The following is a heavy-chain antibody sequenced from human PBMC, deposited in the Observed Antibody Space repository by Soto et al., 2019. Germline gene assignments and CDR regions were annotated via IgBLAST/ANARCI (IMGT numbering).Heavy chain of an antibody. D-gene: IGHD2-2*01. V-gene: IGHV4-34*09. CDR3: ARVGHYCSSTSCYYDWFDP. Sequence: SEALSLTCAVYGGSFSGYYWSWIRQPPGKGLEWIGYIYYSGSTYYNPSLKSRVTISVDTSKNQFSLKLSSVTAADTAVYYCARVGHYCSSTSCYYDWFDPWGQGTLVTVSS. CDR1: GGSFSGYY. J-gene: IGHJ5*02. CDR2: IYYSGST.